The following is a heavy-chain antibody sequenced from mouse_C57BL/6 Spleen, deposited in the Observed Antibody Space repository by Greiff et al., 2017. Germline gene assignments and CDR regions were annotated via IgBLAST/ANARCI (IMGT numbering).Heavy chain of an antibody. CDR1: GFTFSSYA. CDR3: ARGSSYPHWYFDV. Sequence: EVKVVESGGGLVKPGGSLKLSCAASGFTFSSYAMSWVRQTPEKRLEWVATISDGGSYTYYPDNVKGRFTISRDNAKNNLYLQMSHLKSEDTAMYYCARGSSYPHWYFDVWGTGTTVTVSS. CDR2: ISDGGSYT. V-gene: IGHV5-4*03. J-gene: IGHJ1*03. D-gene: IGHD1-1*01.